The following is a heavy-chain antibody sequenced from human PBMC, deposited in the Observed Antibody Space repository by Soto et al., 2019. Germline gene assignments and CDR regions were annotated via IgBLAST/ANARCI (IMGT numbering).Heavy chain of an antibody. Sequence: SETLSLTCTVSGGSISSYYWSWIGQPPGKGLEWIGNNYFSGSTNYNPSLKSRVTISVDTSKNQFSLKLSSVTAADTAVYYCARGERGWYFDLWGRGTLVTVSS. J-gene: IGHJ2*01. CDR1: GGSISSYY. V-gene: IGHV4-59*01. D-gene: IGHD1-1*01. CDR3: ARGERGWYFDL. CDR2: NYFSGST.